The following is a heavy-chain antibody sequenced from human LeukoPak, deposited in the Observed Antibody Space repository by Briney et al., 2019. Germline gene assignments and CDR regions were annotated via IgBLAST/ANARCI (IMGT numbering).Heavy chain of an antibody. CDR3: ATRSRGYSYGGFDY. CDR2: INWNGGAT. D-gene: IGHD5-18*01. CDR1: GFTFDDYG. J-gene: IGHJ4*02. Sequence: LPGGSLRLSCAASGFTFDDYGMSWVRQAPGKGLEWVSGINWNGGATGYADSVKGRFTISRDDAKNSLFLQMNSLRAEDTALYYCATRSRGYSYGGFDYWGQGTPVTVSS. V-gene: IGHV3-20*04.